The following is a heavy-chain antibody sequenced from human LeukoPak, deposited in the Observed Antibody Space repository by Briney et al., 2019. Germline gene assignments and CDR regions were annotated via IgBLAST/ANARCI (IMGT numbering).Heavy chain of an antibody. D-gene: IGHD3-3*01. CDR1: GFTFSTYW. CDR3: ARGGDPYDCYFDC. V-gene: IGHV3-7*01. J-gene: IGHJ4*02. Sequence: PGGSLRLSCAASGFTFSTYWMSWVRQAPGKGLEWVANIKQDGSEKYDVDSVKGRFTISRDNANNSLYLQMNSLRAEDTAVYYCARGGDPYDCYFDCWGQGTLVTVSS. CDR2: IKQDGSEK.